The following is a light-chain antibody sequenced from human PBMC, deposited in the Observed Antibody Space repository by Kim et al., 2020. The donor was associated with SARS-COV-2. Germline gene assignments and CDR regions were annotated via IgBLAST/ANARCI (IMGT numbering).Light chain of an antibody. CDR3: SAWDSRLRVWV. CDR2: RNN. Sequence: AGLTQPPSVSKDLRQTATLTCTGNSNNVGDEGVAWLQQHQGHPPKLLSYRNNNRPSGISERLSASRSGNTASLTITELQPEDEADYYCSAWDSRLRVWVFGGGTKVTVL. J-gene: IGLJ3*02. V-gene: IGLV10-54*01. CDR1: SNNVGDEG.